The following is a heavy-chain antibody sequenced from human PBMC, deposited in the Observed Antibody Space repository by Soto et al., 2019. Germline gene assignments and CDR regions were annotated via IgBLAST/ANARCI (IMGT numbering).Heavy chain of an antibody. J-gene: IGHJ6*02. CDR1: GYIFVNYG. V-gene: IGHV1-18*01. CDR3: AMVDNYVTPTPPHV. CDR2: ISPYNGNT. D-gene: IGHD3-16*01. Sequence: QVQLVQSGDEVKKPGASVKVSCKASGYIFVNYGIAWVRQAPGQGLEWMGWISPYNGNTHYATKVQGRLTMTTDTXSRTAHTELGSRASDDQALYYCAMVDNYVTPTPPHVWGQGTKVTVSS.